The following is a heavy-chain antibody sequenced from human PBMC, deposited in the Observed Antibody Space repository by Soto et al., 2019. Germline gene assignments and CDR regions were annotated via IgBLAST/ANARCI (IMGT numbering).Heavy chain of an antibody. Sequence: QIQLVQSGVEVKKPGASVKVSCKASGYIFTNYDIGWVRQAPGQGLEWMGWVSQYSGSTKYVQKFQGRVIMSIDTSTTTAYMELRSLTSDDTAVYYCVRFATGGWYTGGYWGQGTLVTVSS. CDR3: VRFATGGWYTGGY. CDR1: GYIFTNYD. D-gene: IGHD6-19*01. V-gene: IGHV1-18*01. CDR2: VSQYSGST. J-gene: IGHJ4*02.